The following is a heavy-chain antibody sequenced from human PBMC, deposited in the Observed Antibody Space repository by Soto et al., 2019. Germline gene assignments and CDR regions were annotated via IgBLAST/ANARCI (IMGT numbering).Heavy chain of an antibody. CDR1: GFTFSSND. J-gene: IGHJ3*01. CDR2: IYSRGST. V-gene: IGHV3-53*01. D-gene: IGHD3-22*01. CDR3: ATRPLLPGAP. Sequence: EVQLVESGGGLIQPGGSLRLSCAASGFTFSSNDMNWVRQAPGKGLEWVSLIYSRGSTSYADSVKGGFTISRDNSKNTLYLQMSSLRAEDTAVYYCATRPLLPGAPWGQGTMVTVSS.